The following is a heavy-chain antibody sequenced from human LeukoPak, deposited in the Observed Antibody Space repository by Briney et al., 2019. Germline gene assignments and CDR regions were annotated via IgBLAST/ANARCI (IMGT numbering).Heavy chain of an antibody. Sequence: PSETLFSTRTVSGGYISSYYWTWIRQPPVKGLEWIGYIYYSGSTNYNPSLKSRVTISVDTSRNQFSLWLSSVTAADTAVYYCARAQPANKGFNWFDHWSQGAPVNVSS. J-gene: IGHJ5*02. D-gene: IGHD2-2*01. CDR1: GGYISSYY. V-gene: IGHV4-59*01. CDR2: IYYSGST. CDR3: ARAQPANKGFNWFDH.